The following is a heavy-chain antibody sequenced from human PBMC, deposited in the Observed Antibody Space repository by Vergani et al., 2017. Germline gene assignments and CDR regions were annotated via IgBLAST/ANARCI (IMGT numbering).Heavy chain of an antibody. CDR3: ARGPTSSRGYFDF. D-gene: IGHD6-13*01. CDR2: VYNSGST. J-gene: IGHJ4*02. CDR1: GAPIRNYH. V-gene: IGHV4-4*07. Sequence: QVQLQESGPGLVRPSETLSLTCTVSGAPIRNYHWRWIRQSAGKGLEWIGLVYNSGSTNYNPSLKSRVTVSAGTSRSQFSLNLTSVTAADTAVYFCARGPTSSRGYFDFWGQGLLVTVSS.